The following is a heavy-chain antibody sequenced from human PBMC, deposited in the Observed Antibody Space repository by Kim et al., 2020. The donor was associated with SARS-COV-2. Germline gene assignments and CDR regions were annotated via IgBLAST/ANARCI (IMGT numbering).Heavy chain of an antibody. CDR3: ARDSGWFGELYFDY. Sequence: GGSLRLSCAASGFTFSSYSMNWVHQAPGKGLEWVSSISSSSSYIYYADSVKGRFTISRDNAKNSLYLQMNSLRAEDTAVYYCARDSGWFGELYFDYWGQGTLVTVSS. J-gene: IGHJ4*02. CDR2: ISSSSSYI. D-gene: IGHD3-10*01. V-gene: IGHV3-21*01. CDR1: GFTFSSYS.